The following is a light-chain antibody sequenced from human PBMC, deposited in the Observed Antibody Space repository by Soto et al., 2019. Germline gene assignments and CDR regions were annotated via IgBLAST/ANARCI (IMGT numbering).Light chain of an antibody. CDR2: GAS. CDR1: QSISSN. Sequence: EIVMTQSPATLSLSPGERATLSCRASQSISSNLAWYQQKPGQAPRLLIYGASTRAPDIPARFSGSGSGTEFTLTISRLQSADFAVYYCQHYNNWPPLTFGGGTKVDIK. CDR3: QHYNNWPPLT. J-gene: IGKJ4*01. V-gene: IGKV3-15*01.